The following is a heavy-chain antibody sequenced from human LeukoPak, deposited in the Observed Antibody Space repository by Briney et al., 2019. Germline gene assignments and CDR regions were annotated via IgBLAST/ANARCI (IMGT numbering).Heavy chain of an antibody. CDR2: ISGSGGST. D-gene: IGHD2-2*01. J-gene: IGHJ4*02. CDR1: GFTFSSYA. CDR3: AKDIVVVPAAMLDY. Sequence: GGSLRLSCAASGFTFSSYAMSWVRQAPRKGLGWVSAISGSGGSTYYADSVKGRFTISRDNSKSTLYLQMNSLRAEDTAVYYCAKDIVVVPAAMLDYWGQGTLVTVSS. V-gene: IGHV3-23*01.